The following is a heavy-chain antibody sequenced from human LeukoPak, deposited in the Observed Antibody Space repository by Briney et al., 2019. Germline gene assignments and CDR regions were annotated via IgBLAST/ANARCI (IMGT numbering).Heavy chain of an antibody. CDR2: IYHSGST. V-gene: IGHV4-38-2*01. Sequence: PSETLSLTCAVSGYSISSGYYWGWIRQPPGKELEWIGSIYHSGSTYYNPSLKSRVTISVDTSKNQFSLKLSSVTAADTAVYYCASFPSIAAAGWFDYWGQGTLVTVSS. D-gene: IGHD6-13*01. J-gene: IGHJ4*02. CDR1: GYSISSGYY. CDR3: ASFPSIAAAGWFDY.